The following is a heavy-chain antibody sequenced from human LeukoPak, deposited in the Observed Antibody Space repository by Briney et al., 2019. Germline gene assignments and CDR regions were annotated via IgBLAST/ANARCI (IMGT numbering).Heavy chain of an antibody. CDR3: VKERYAYAFDY. D-gene: IGHD5-18*01. V-gene: IGHV3-64D*09. CDR1: GFTFRSYT. J-gene: IGHJ4*02. CDR2: VSTTGGST. Sequence: PGGSLRLSCSASGFTFRSYTMHWVRPAPGKGLEFVSAVSTTGGSTYYADSVKGRFTISRDNSRNTLYLQMNSLRADDTAVYYCVKERYAYAFDYWGQGALVTVS.